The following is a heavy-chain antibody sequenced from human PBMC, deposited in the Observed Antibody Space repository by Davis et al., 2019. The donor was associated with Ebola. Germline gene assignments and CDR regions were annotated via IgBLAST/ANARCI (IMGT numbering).Heavy chain of an antibody. Sequence: ASVKVSCKASGGTFSSYAISWVRQAPGQGLEWMGWISAYNGNTNYAQKLQGRVTMTTDTSTSTAYMELRSLRSDDTAVYYCARDDFWSGYLYYYYMDVWGKGTTVTVSS. D-gene: IGHD3-3*01. CDR2: ISAYNGNT. CDR1: GGTFSSYA. CDR3: ARDDFWSGYLYYYYMDV. J-gene: IGHJ6*03. V-gene: IGHV1-18*01.